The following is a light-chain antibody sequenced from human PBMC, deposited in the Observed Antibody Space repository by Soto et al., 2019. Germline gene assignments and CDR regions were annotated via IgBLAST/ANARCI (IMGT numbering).Light chain of an antibody. CDR3: QHYDNLPPFT. V-gene: IGKV1-33*01. CDR2: GAS. Sequence: DIQMTQSPSSLSASVGARVSITCQASQAIGTSLSWFQQKPGRAPKLLIYGASNLETGVSSRFRGSGSRTDFTFTISSLQPEDIATYYCQHYDNLPPFTFGPGTKVDIK. J-gene: IGKJ3*01. CDR1: QAIGTS.